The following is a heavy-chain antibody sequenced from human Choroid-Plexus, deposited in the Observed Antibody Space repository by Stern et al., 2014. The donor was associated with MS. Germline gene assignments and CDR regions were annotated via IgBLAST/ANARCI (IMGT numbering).Heavy chain of an antibody. Sequence: VHLVESGGGVVQPGRPLRLSCVASGFTFGSCAMHWVRQAPGKGLEWVGGVSHDGSYKYYADSVKGRFTISRDNSQITLYMQMSSLRPEDTAVYYCAKDRQYLTYFFDHWGQGSLVTVSS. J-gene: IGHJ5*02. CDR1: GFTFGSCA. CDR3: AKDRQYLTYFFDH. D-gene: IGHD2/OR15-2a*01. CDR2: VSHDGSYK. V-gene: IGHV3-30*18.